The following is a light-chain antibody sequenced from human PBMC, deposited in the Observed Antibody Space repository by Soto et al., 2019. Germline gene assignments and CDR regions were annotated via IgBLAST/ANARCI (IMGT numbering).Light chain of an antibody. CDR1: QSLVHSNGYTY. CDR2: LGS. CDR3: MQSLQTRS. Sequence: DIVMTQSPLSLPVTPGEPASMSCRSSQSLVHSNGYTYLDWYLQKPGQSPQLLIYLGSNRASGVPDRFSGSASGADFTLKITRVEAEDVGVYYCMQSLQTRSFGGGTKVDIK. V-gene: IGKV2-28*01. J-gene: IGKJ4*01.